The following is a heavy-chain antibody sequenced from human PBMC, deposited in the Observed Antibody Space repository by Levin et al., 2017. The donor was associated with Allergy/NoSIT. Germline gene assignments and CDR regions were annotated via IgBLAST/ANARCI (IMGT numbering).Heavy chain of an antibody. CDR2: IYPGDSDT. CDR3: ARHPAYGDGAFDI. D-gene: IGHD4-17*01. Sequence: KVSCKGSGYSFTSYWIGWVRQMPGKGLEWMGIIYPGDSDTRYSPSFQGQVTISADKSISTAYLQWSSLKASDTAMYYCARHPAYGDGAFDIWGQGTMVTVSS. J-gene: IGHJ3*02. V-gene: IGHV5-51*01. CDR1: GYSFTSYW.